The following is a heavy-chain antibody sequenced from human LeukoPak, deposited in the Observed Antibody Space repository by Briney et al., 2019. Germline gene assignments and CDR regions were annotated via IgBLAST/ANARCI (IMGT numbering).Heavy chain of an antibody. CDR3: AKTAEGYCDY. Sequence: GGSLRLSCAASGFTFTSYAMIWVRQAPGKGLEWVSAISGSGGSTYYADSVKGRFTISRYNSKNTLYLQMNSLRAADTAVYYCAKTAEGYCDYWGQGTLVTVSS. CDR1: GFTFTSYA. V-gene: IGHV3-23*01. CDR2: ISGSGGST. J-gene: IGHJ4*02.